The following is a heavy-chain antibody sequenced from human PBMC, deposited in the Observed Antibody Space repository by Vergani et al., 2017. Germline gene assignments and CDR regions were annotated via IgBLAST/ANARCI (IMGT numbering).Heavy chain of an antibody. Sequence: QVQLQESGPGLVKPSQTLSLSCTVSGATMSSVGYYWTWNRQYAGKRLEWIWDILGSGTANYNPSFQGRVSMSVATPKNQFSLTLSSVNDTDTAVYYCARGSREAGYSWHESWGQGTRVTVSS. CDR1: GATMSSVGYY. CDR2: ILGSGTA. J-gene: IGHJ5*02. V-gene: IGHV4-61*02. D-gene: IGHD5-24*01. CDR3: ARGSREAGYSWHES.